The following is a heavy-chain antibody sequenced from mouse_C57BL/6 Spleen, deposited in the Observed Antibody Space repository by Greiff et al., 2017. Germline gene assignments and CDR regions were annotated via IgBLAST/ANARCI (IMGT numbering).Heavy chain of an antibody. D-gene: IGHD1-1*01. Sequence: QVQLQQPGTELVQPGASVKLSCKASGYTFTSYWMHWVQQRPGKGLEWIGRKYSGDGDTNYNGKFKGTATLTADNSSSTAYMQLSSLTSEDSAVYFCARADYYGSSYNYFDDWGQGTTLTVSS. V-gene: IGHV1-82*01. CDR1: GYTFTSYW. CDR2: KYSGDGDT. CDR3: ARADYYGSSYNYFDD. J-gene: IGHJ2*01.